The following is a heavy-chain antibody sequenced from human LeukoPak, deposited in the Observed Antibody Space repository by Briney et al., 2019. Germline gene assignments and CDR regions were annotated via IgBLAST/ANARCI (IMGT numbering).Heavy chain of an antibody. Sequence: SETLSLTCAVYGGSFSGYYWSWIRQPPGKGLEWIGEINHSGSTNYNPSLKSRVTISVDTSKNQFSLKLSSVTAADTAVYYCARATRWLPCSDYWGQGTLVTVSS. CDR2: INHSGST. CDR1: GGSFSGYY. CDR3: ARATRWLPCSDY. D-gene: IGHD5-24*01. V-gene: IGHV4-34*01. J-gene: IGHJ4*02.